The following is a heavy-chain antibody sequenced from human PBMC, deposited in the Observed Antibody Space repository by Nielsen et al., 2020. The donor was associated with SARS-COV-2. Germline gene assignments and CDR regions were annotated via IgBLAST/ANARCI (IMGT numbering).Heavy chain of an antibody. CDR2: IYYSGST. J-gene: IGHJ4*02. CDR3: ARDQGSGWYGGVDY. Sequence: RQAPGKGLEWIGYIYYSGSTYYNPSLKSRVTISVDTSKNQFSLKLSSVTAADTAVYYCARDQGSGWYGGVDYWGQGTLVTVSS. D-gene: IGHD6-13*01. V-gene: IGHV4-30-4*01.